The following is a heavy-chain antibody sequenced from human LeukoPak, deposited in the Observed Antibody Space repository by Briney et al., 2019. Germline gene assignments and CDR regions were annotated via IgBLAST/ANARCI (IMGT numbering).Heavy chain of an antibody. CDR1: GGTFSSYA. D-gene: IGHD1-20*01. V-gene: IGHV1-69*04. CDR2: IIPILGIA. J-gene: IGHJ4*02. CDR3: ARGGNWNDIGY. Sequence: ASVKVSCKASGGTFSSYAISWVRQAPGQGLEWMGRIIPILGIANYAQKFQGRVTITADKSTSTAYMELSSLRSEDTAVYYCARGGNWNDIGYWGQGTLVTVSS.